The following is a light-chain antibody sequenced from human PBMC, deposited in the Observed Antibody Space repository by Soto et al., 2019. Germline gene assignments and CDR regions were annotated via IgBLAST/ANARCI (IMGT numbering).Light chain of an antibody. CDR3: QDYNSWT. V-gene: IGKV1-5*03. J-gene: IGKJ1*01. CDR2: KAS. Sequence: DIQMTQSPSTLSASVGDRVTITCRASQSTSTWLSWYQQKPGKAPKVLIYKASNLQSGVSSRFSGSGSGTEFTLTISSLQPDDFATYYCQDYNSWTFGQGTKV. CDR1: QSTSTW.